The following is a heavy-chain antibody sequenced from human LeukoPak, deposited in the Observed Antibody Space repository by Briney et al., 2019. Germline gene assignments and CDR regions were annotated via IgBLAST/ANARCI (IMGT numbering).Heavy chain of an antibody. J-gene: IGHJ4*02. V-gene: IGHV3-64D*09. CDR3: VKDLAYDYGDPNFDY. Sequence: PGGSLRLSCVASGFTFSGYVMTWVRQAPGKGLEYVSAISSNGGSTYYADSVKGRFTISRDNSKNTLYLQMSSLRAEDTAVYYCVKDLAYDYGDPNFDYWGQGTLVTVSS. D-gene: IGHD4-17*01. CDR1: GFTFSGYV. CDR2: ISSNGGST.